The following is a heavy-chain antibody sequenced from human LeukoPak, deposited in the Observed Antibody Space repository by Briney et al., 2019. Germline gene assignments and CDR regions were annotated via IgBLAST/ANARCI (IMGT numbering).Heavy chain of an antibody. CDR2: IWYDGSNK. Sequence: GRSLRLSCAASGFTFSSYGMHWVRQAPGKGLEWVAVIWYDGSNKYYADSVKGRFTISRDNSKNTLYLQMNSLRAEDTAVYYCARDSKPSSGWYYYFDYWGQGTLVTVSS. D-gene: IGHD6-19*01. V-gene: IGHV3-33*01. J-gene: IGHJ4*02. CDR1: GFTFSSYG. CDR3: ARDSKPSSGWYYYFDY.